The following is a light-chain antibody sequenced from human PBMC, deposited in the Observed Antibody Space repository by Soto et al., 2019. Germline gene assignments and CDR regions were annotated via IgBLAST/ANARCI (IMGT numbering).Light chain of an antibody. CDR3: QQYNTFWT. Sequence: DIQMTQSPSTLSASVGDRVTITCRASQSISSWLAWYQQKPGKAPKLLIYDVSSLESGVPSRFSGSGSGIEFSLTISSLQPDDIATYYCQQYNTFWTFGQGTKVDIK. CDR1: QSISSW. CDR2: DVS. V-gene: IGKV1-5*01. J-gene: IGKJ1*01.